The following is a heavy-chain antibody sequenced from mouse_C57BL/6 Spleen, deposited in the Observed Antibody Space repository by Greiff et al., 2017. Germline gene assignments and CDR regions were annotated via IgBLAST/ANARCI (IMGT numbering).Heavy chain of an antibody. CDR1: GYTFTSYT. CDR3: ARSGKYYVDY. J-gene: IGHJ2*01. CDR2: INPTSGYT. D-gene: IGHD4-1*01. Sequence: VQLQQSVAELARPGASVKMSCKASGYTFTSYTMHWVKQRPGQGLEWIGYINPTSGYTKYNQKFKDKATLTADKSSSTAYMQLSSLTSEDSAVYYCARSGKYYVDYWGQGTTLTVSS. V-gene: IGHV1-4*01.